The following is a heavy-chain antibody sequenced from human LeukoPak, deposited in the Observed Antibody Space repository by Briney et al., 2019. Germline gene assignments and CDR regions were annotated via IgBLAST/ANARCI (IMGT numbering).Heavy chain of an antibody. V-gene: IGHV1-18*04. CDR1: GYTFTSYG. CDR2: ISAYNGNT. J-gene: IGHJ5*02. Sequence: ASVKVSCKASGYTFTSYGISWVRQAPGQGLEWMGWISAYNGNTSYAQKLQGRVTMTTDTSTSTAYMELRSLRSDDTAVYYCARAVQLEPTAGHNWFDPWGQGTLVTVSS. CDR3: ARAVQLEPTAGHNWFDP. D-gene: IGHD1-1*01.